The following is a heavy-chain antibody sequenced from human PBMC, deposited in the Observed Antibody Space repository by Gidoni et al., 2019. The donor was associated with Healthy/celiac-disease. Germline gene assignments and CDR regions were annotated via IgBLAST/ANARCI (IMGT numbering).Heavy chain of an antibody. J-gene: IGHJ5*02. Sequence: QVTLKESGPVLVKPTATLTLTCTVSGFSLSNVRMGVSWIRQPPGKALEWLAHIFSNDEKSYSTSLKSRLTISKDTSKRQVVLSMTDMDPVDTATYYCARILTYYYGSGSYSRVIWFDPWGQGTLVTVSS. CDR1: GFSLSNVRMG. D-gene: IGHD3-10*01. V-gene: IGHV2-26*01. CDR2: IFSNDEK. CDR3: ARILTYYYGSGSYSRVIWFDP.